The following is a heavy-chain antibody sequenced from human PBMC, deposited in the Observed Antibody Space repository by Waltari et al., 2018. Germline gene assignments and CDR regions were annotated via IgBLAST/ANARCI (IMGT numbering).Heavy chain of an antibody. CDR1: GFTVSSNY. V-gene: IGHV3-53*01. CDR3: ARGSIAARQDYYYGMDV. Sequence: EVQLVESGGGLIQPGGSLRLSCAASGFTVSSNYMSWVRQAPGKGLEWVSVIYSGGSTYYADSVKGRFTISRDNSKNTLYLQMNSLRAEDTAVYYCARGSIAARQDYYYGMDVWGQGTTVTVSS. J-gene: IGHJ6*02. D-gene: IGHD6-6*01. CDR2: IYSGGST.